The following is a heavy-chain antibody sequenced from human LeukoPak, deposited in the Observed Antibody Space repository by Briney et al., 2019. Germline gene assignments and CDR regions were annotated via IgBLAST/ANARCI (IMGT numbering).Heavy chain of an antibody. CDR3: ARGEGDILTGYDLYYYYYMDV. J-gene: IGHJ6*03. V-gene: IGHV4-59*01. Sequence: SETLSLTCTVSGGSISSYYWSWIRQPPGKGLEWIGYIYYSGSTNYNPSLKSRVTISVDTSKNQFSLKLSSVTAADTAVYYCARGEGDILTGYDLYYYYYMDVWGKGTTVTVSS. D-gene: IGHD3-9*01. CDR2: IYYSGST. CDR1: GGSISSYY.